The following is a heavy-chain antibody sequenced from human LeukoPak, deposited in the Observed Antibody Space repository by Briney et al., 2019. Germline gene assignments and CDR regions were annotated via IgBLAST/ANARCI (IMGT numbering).Heavy chain of an antibody. CDR3: ARITFGGVIVP. V-gene: IGHV4-34*01. Sequence: SETLSLTCAVYGGSFSGYYWSWIRQPPGKGLEWIGEINHSGSTNYNPSLKSRVTISVDTSKNQFSLKLSSVTAADTAVYYCARITFGGVIVPWGQGTLVTVSS. CDR1: GGSFSGYY. CDR2: INHSGST. J-gene: IGHJ4*02. D-gene: IGHD3-16*02.